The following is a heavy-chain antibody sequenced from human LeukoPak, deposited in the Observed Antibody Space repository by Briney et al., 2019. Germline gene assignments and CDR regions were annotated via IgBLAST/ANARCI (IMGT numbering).Heavy chain of an antibody. D-gene: IGHD6-13*01. Sequence: SQTLSLTCAISADSVSSNSAARSWISQSPSRGLEWLGRTYYRSKWYNDYAVSVKSRITINPDTSKNQFSLQLNSVTPEDTAVYYCASIHRRAADGYFDYWGQGTLVTVSS. CDR3: ASIHRRAADGYFDY. J-gene: IGHJ4*02. CDR1: ADSVSSNSAA. CDR2: TYYRSKWYN. V-gene: IGHV6-1*01.